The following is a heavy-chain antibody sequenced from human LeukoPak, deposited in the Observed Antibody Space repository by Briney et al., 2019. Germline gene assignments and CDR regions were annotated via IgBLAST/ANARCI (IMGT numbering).Heavy chain of an antibody. CDR3: ARGTAAAGFSAFDI. D-gene: IGHD6-13*01. Sequence: KASETLSLTCTVSGGSISSYYWSWLRQPPGKGLEWIGYIYYSGSTNYNPSLKSRVTISVDTSKNQFSLKLSSVTAADTAVYYCARGTAAAGFSAFDIWGQGTMVTVSS. J-gene: IGHJ3*02. V-gene: IGHV4-59*12. CDR1: GGSISSYY. CDR2: IYYSGST.